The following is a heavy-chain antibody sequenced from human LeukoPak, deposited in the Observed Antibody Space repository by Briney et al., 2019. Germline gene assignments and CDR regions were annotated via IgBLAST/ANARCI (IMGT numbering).Heavy chain of an antibody. Sequence: GRSLRLSCAASGFTFSTYAMSWVRQAPGKGLEWVSGISGSGGSTYYADSVKGRFTISRDNSKNTLYLQMNSLRAEDTAVFYCAKEAFITTVRGVNYYYGMDVWGQGTTVAVSS. J-gene: IGHJ6*02. V-gene: IGHV3-23*01. CDR1: GFTFSTYA. D-gene: IGHD3-10*01. CDR3: AKEAFITTVRGVNYYYGMDV. CDR2: ISGSGGST.